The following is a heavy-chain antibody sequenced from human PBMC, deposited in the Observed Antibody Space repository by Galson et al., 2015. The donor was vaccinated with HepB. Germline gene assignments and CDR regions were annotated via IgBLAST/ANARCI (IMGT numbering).Heavy chain of an antibody. Sequence: SLRLSCAASGFTFSNYWMTWVRQAPGKGLEWVANIRQDGSEKYYADSVKGRFTISRDNAKNSLFLQMNSLRAEDTAVYYCARDLDWYSSGWYPGFWGQGTLVTVSS. CDR1: GFTFSNYW. J-gene: IGHJ4*02. CDR2: IRQDGSEK. V-gene: IGHV3-7*03. CDR3: ARDLDWYSSGWYPGF. D-gene: IGHD6-19*01.